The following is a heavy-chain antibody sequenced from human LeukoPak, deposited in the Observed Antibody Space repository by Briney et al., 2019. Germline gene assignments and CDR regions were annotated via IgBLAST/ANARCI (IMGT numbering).Heavy chain of an antibody. CDR3: ARVVDHDYGDYYLDY. CDR2: ISAYNGHT. J-gene: IGHJ4*02. V-gene: IGHV1-18*01. D-gene: IGHD4-17*01. CDR1: GYTFTSYD. Sequence: ASVKVSCKASGYTFTSYDINWVRQATGQGLEWMGWISAYNGHTNYAQKFQGRVTMTTDTSTSTAYMELSRLRSDDTAVYYCARVVDHDYGDYYLDYWGQGTLVTVSS.